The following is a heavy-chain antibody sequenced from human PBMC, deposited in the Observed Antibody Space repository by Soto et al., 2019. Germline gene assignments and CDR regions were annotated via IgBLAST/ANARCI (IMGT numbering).Heavy chain of an antibody. V-gene: IGHV4-30-4*01. CDR1: GGSITSGDYY. J-gene: IGHJ5*02. Sequence: TLSLTCTVSGGSITSGDYYWSWIRQPPGKGLECIGYIYYSGSTYYNPSLNSRVTISIDTSKNQFSLKLSSVTAADAAVYYCARGLEGSSWYGVEWFDPWGQGTLVTVSS. CDR3: ARGLEGSSWYGVEWFDP. CDR2: IYYSGST. D-gene: IGHD6-13*01.